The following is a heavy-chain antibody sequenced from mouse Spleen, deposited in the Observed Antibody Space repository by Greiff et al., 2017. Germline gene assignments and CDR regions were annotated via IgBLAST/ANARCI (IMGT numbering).Heavy chain of an antibody. Sequence: QVQLQQSGAELVKPGASVKISCKASGYAFSSYWMNWVKQRPGKGLEWIGQIYPGDGDTNYNGKFKSKATLTVDKSSSTAYMQLSSLTSEDSAVYYCASRVVATDFDYWGQGTTLTVSS. CDR2: IYPGDGDT. CDR3: ASRVVATDFDY. CDR1: GYAFSSYW. J-gene: IGHJ2*01. V-gene: IGHV1-80*01. D-gene: IGHD1-1*01.